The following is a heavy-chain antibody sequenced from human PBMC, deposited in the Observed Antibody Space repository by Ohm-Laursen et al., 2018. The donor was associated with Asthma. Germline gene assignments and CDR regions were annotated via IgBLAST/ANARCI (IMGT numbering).Heavy chain of an antibody. D-gene: IGHD3-10*01. CDR2: IIPIFGTA. Sequence: SVKVSCKASGGTFSSYAISWVRQAPGQGLEWMGGIIPIFGTANYAQKFQGRVTITADESTSTAYMELSSLRSEDTAVYYCARGLVRGVIIDLGYYGMDVWGQGTTVTVSS. V-gene: IGHV1-69*13. J-gene: IGHJ6*02. CDR1: GGTFSSYA. CDR3: ARGLVRGVIIDLGYYGMDV.